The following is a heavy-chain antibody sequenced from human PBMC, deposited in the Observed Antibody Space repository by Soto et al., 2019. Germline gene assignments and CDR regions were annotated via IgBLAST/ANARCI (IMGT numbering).Heavy chain of an antibody. CDR3: AGGGRVSMVRGALDT. V-gene: IGHV4-61*01. CDR2: VYYTGST. D-gene: IGHD3-10*01. J-gene: IGHJ5*02. CDR1: GSSVSSNFYY. Sequence: QVQLQESGPGLVKPSETLSLICTVSGSSVSSNFYYWSWIRQPPGKGLEWIGNVYYTGSTNYNSSLDSRLTISADSSKNQFSLRRSSLMAGDTAVYYCAGGGRVSMVRGALDTWGQGTLVTVSS.